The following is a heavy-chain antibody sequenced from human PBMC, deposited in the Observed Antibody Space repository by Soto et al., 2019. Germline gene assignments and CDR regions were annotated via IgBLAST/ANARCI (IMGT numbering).Heavy chain of an antibody. J-gene: IGHJ4*02. CDR1: GYTFTGYY. CDR2: INSGGGNT. Sequence: QVQLVQSGTEVKKPGASVKISCKASGYTFTGYYIYWVRQAPGQGLEFMGAINSGGGNTDYAQKFQGRVNVTRDTSTSTVYMELTSLRFDDTAVYYCAGGNCAGDCYFDYWGQGTLVTVSS. CDR3: AGGNCAGDCYFDY. V-gene: IGHV1-46*01. D-gene: IGHD2-21*02.